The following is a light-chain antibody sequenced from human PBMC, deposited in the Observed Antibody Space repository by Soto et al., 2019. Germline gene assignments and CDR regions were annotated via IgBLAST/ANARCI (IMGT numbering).Light chain of an antibody. V-gene: IGLV2-11*01. CDR1: SSDVGGYNY. J-gene: IGLJ3*02. Sequence: QSALTQPRSVSGSPGQSVTISCTGTSSDVGGYNYVSWYQQHPGKAPKLMIYDVSKRPSGVPDRVSGSKSGNTASLTISGLQAEDEADYYCCSNAGTYTSVFGGGTKLTVL. CDR2: DVS. CDR3: CSNAGTYTSV.